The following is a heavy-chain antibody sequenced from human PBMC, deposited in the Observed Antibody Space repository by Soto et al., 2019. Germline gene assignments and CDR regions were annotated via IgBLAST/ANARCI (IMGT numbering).Heavy chain of an antibody. J-gene: IGHJ4*02. D-gene: IGHD3-3*01. CDR3: ARAQLRYYDFWSGYYGRWYFDY. V-gene: IGHV4-34*01. Sequence: SETLSLTCAVYGGSFSGYYWSWIRQPPGKGLEWIGEINHSGSTNYNPSLKSRVTISVDTSKNQFSLKLSSVTAADTAVYYCARAQLRYYDFWSGYYGRWYFDYWGQGTLVTVS. CDR1: GGSFSGYY. CDR2: INHSGST.